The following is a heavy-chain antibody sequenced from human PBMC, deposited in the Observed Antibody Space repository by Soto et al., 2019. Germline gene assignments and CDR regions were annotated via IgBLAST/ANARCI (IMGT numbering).Heavy chain of an antibody. CDR1: GFNFSDHW. J-gene: IGHJ4*02. V-gene: IGHV3-74*01. D-gene: IGHD1-26*01. CDR2: ISSAGTST. CDR3: ERVIKGGNYVPDC. Sequence: EVQLVESGGGLAQPGGSLRLSCVVSGFNFSDHWMHWVRQAPGKGLLWVSRISSAGTSTSHADSVKGRFTISRDNAKNTVYLQMNSLRVADTAVYYCERVIKGGNYVPDCWGQGTLVTVS.